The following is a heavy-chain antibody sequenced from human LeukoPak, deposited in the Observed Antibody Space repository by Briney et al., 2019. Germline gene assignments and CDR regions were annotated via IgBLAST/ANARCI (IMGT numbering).Heavy chain of an antibody. V-gene: IGHV4-34*01. CDR2: INHSGST. CDR3: ASYCSGGSCYSSYFDY. D-gene: IGHD2-15*01. J-gene: IGHJ4*02. Sequence: SETLSLTCAVYGGSFSGYYWSWIRRPPGKGLEWIGEINHSGSTNYNPSLKSRVTISVDTSKNQFPLRLSSVTAADTAVYYCASYCSGGSCYSSYFDYWGQGTLVTVSS. CDR1: GGSFSGYY.